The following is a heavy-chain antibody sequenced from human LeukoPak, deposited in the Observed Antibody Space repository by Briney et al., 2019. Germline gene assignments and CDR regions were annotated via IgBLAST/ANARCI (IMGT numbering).Heavy chain of an antibody. CDR3: ARHQGYSYGYYYYYYMDV. D-gene: IGHD5-18*01. CDR2: IYHSGST. V-gene: IGHV4-38-2*02. J-gene: IGHJ6*03. CDR1: GYSISSGYY. Sequence: SETLSLTCTVSGYSISSGYYWGWIRQPPGKGLEWIGSIYHSGSTYYNPSLKSRVTISVDTSKNQFSLKLSSVTAADTAVYYCARHQGYSYGYYYYYYMDVWGKGTTVTISS.